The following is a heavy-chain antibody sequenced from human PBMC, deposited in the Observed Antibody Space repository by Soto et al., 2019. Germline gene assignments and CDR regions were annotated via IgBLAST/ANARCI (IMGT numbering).Heavy chain of an antibody. CDR2: INAANGNT. V-gene: IGHV1-3*01. D-gene: IGHD3-3*01. J-gene: IGHJ4*02. Sequence: ASVKVSCKASGGTFSSYAISWVRQAPGQGLEWMGWINAANGNTKTSQNFQGRVTMTRDTSASTVYMELSSLTSEDTAVYYCARDQRRDYDFWSAYSQAFDNWGQGTLV. CDR3: ARDQRRDYDFWSAYSQAFDN. CDR1: GGTFSSYA.